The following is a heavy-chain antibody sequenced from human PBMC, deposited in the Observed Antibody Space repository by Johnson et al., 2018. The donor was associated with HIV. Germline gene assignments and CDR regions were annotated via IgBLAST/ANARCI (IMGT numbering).Heavy chain of an antibody. D-gene: IGHD3-3*01. CDR1: GFTFNNFA. CDR2: ISYDGSNK. CDR3: AKSESGDDAFVI. J-gene: IGHJ3*02. V-gene: IGHV3-30*18. Sequence: QVQLVESGGGVVQPGRSLRLSCAASGFTFNNFAMHWVRQAPGKGLEWVALISYDGSNKHYVDSVKGRFTISRDNSKNTLYLQMNSLLPEDTAVYYCAKSESGDDAFVIWGQGTMVTVSS.